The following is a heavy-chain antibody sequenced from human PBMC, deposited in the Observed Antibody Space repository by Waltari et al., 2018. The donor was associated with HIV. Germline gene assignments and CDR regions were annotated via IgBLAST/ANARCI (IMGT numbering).Heavy chain of an antibody. CDR2: ISRDGSSK. CDR3: AREGIVAAPFDF. V-gene: IGHV3-30*01. CDR1: GFFFRDFA. D-gene: IGHD2-15*01. J-gene: IGHJ4*02. Sequence: QVQLVESGGGLVQPGGSLRLSCAASGFFFRDFAIHWVRQAQGRGLEWVAVISRDGSSKYYADSVQGRFTISRDNSKNSLHLHMNSLRPKDTAVYYCAREGIVAAPFDFWGLGTLVTVSS.